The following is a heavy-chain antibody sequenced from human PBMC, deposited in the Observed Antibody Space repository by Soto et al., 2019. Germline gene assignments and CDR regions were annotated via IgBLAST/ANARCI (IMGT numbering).Heavy chain of an antibody. CDR3: ARDRVGATSDY. CDR2: ISAYNGNT. CDR1: GYTITSYG. V-gene: IGHV1-18*04. J-gene: IGHJ4*02. Sequence: GASATVSCKASGYTITSYGISWVGQAPGQGLEWMGWISAYNGNTNYAQKLQGRVTMTTDTSTSTAYMELRSLRSDDTAVYYCARDRVGATSDYWGQGTLVPVSS. D-gene: IGHD1-26*01.